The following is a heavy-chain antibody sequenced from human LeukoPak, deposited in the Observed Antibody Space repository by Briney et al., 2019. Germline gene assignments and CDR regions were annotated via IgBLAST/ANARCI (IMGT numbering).Heavy chain of an antibody. CDR1: GYTFTNYY. V-gene: IGHV1-46*01. D-gene: IGHD3-10*01. CDR3: ARGPAGGSGSYSLDY. CDR2: INPSGGST. Sequence: ASVKVSCKASGYTFTNYYMHWVRQAPGQGLEWMGIINPSGGSTSYAQKFQGRVTMTRDTSTSTVYMELSSLRSEDTAVYYCARGPAGGSGSYSLDYWGQGTLATVSS. J-gene: IGHJ4*02.